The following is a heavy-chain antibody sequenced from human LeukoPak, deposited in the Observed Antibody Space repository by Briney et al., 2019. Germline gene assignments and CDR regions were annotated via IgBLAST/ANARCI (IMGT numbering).Heavy chain of an antibody. CDR3: ARDIVTIFGVVTNGMDV. Sequence: SETLSLTCTVSGGSISSSSHYWGWIRQPPGKGLEWIGSIYYSGSTYYNPSLRSRVTISVDTSKNQSSLKLSSVTAADTAVYYRARDIVTIFGVVTNGMDVWGQGTTVTVSS. CDR1: GGSISSSSHY. D-gene: IGHD3-3*01. J-gene: IGHJ6*02. CDR2: IYYSGST. V-gene: IGHV4-39*02.